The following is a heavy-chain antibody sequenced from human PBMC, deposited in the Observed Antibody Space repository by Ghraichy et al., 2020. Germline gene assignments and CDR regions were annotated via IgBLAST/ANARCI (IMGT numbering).Heavy chain of an antibody. CDR3: ARHVGFRDILTGYSLYYFDY. CDR1: GGSISGNSCS. J-gene: IGHJ4*02. D-gene: IGHD3-9*01. CDR2: INYSGST. Sequence: SETLSLTCTVSGGSISGNSCSWIWIRPPPGQGLDCIVRINYSGSTYYKPSLQSPVTISVYTSKNQFSLKLSSATAADTAVYYCARHVGFRDILTGYSLYYFDYWGQGTLVTVSS. V-gene: IGHV4-39*01.